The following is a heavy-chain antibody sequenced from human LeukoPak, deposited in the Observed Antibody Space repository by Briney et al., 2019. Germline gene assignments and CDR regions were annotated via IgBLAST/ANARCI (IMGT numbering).Heavy chain of an antibody. CDR2: IYYSGST. Sequence: AWETLSLTCTVSGGSISSSSYYWGWIRQPPGKGLEWIGSIYYSGSTYYNPSLKSRVTISVDTSKNQFSLKLSSVTVADTAVYYCARHTSSWYIPLSFDYWGQGTLVTVSS. CDR3: ARHTSSWYIPLSFDY. D-gene: IGHD6-13*01. CDR1: GGSISSSSYY. J-gene: IGHJ4*02. V-gene: IGHV4-39*01.